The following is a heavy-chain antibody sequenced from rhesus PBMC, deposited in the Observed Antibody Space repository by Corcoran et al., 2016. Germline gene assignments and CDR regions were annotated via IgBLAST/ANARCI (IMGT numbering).Heavy chain of an antibody. Sequence: QVQLQESGPGLVQPSETLSLTCAVSGGSISSSNWWSWLRQPPGKGLEWIGYISGSSGSTYYNPSLKSRVTISTDTSKNQFSLKLSSVTAADTAVYYCARDVYGNYFDYWGQGVLVTVSS. CDR2: ISGSSGST. J-gene: IGHJ4*01. CDR3: ARDVYGNYFDY. V-gene: IGHV4-65*01. D-gene: IGHD3-9*01. CDR1: GGSISSSNW.